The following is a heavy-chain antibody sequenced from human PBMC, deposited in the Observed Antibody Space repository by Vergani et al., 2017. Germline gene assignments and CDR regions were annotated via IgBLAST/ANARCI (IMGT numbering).Heavy chain of an antibody. V-gene: IGHV2-5*01. CDR3: GHVTYTSEKYYFDF. CDR1: GFSVSSSGVG. CDR2: IYWSDDE. J-gene: IGHJ4*02. D-gene: IGHD3-22*01. Sequence: QITLKESGPTLVKPTQTLTLTCTVSGFSVSSSGVGVAWIRQPPGKALECLAIIYWSDDERYSPSLKNRLTITKDTSRNQVVLRLTNVDPVDTGTYYCGHVTYTSEKYYFDFWDPGTLVTVSS.